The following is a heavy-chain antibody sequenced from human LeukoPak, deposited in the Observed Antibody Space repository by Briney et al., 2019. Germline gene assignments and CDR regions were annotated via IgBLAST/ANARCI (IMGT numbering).Heavy chain of an antibody. Sequence: GGSLRLSCAASGFTVSSNYMSWVRQAPGKGLEWVSVIYSGGRTYYADSVKGRFTISRDNSKNTLYLQMNSLRAEDTAVYYCARDDRGYYYGDYDYWGQGTLVTVSS. J-gene: IGHJ4*02. CDR1: GFTVSSNY. CDR3: ARDDRGYYYGDYDY. D-gene: IGHD4-17*01. V-gene: IGHV3-66*01. CDR2: IYSGGRT.